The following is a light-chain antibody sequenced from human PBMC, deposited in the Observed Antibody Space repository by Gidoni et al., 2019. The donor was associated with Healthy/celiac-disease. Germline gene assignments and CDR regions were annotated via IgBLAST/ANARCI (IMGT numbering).Light chain of an antibody. J-gene: IGKJ2*01. V-gene: IGKV3-15*01. CDR1: QSVSSN. CDR2: GAS. CDR3: QQYNTWPQT. Sequence: EIVMTQSPATRSVSPGERATLSCRASQSVSSNLAWYQQKPGQAPRLLIYGASTRATGIPARFSGSGSGTEFTLTISSLQSEDFAVYYCQQYNTWPQTFGQGTKLEIK.